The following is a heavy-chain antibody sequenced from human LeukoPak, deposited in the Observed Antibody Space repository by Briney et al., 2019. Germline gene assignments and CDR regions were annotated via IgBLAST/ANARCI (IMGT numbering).Heavy chain of an antibody. Sequence: GGSLRLSCAASGFTFTKYWMTWVRQDPGKGLEWVANINQDGSERFYVDSVKGRFTISRDNAKNSLYLQMSSLRAEDTAIYYCAKAPFGSGSYYVNFWGQGTLVTVSS. D-gene: IGHD3-10*01. J-gene: IGHJ4*02. CDR3: AKAPFGSGSYYVNF. CDR2: INQDGSER. CDR1: GFTFTKYW. V-gene: IGHV3-7*03.